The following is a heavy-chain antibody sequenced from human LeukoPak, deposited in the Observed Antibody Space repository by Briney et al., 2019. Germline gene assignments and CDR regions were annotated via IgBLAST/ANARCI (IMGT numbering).Heavy chain of an antibody. CDR1: GFTFSSYS. Sequence: GGSLRLSCAASGFTFSSYSINWVRQAPGKGLEWVSSISSSSRYIYYADSVKGRFTISRDNAKNSLYLQMNSLRAEDTAVYYCARGAAGAFDIWGQGTMVTVSS. D-gene: IGHD6-13*01. CDR3: ARGAAGAFDI. V-gene: IGHV3-21*01. J-gene: IGHJ3*02. CDR2: ISSSSRYI.